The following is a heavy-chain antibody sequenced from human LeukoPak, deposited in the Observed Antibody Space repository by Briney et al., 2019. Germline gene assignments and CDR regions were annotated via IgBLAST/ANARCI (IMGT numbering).Heavy chain of an antibody. CDR2: IRYDGSYK. CDR1: GFTFSSYG. V-gene: IGHV3-30*02. J-gene: IGHJ4*02. CDR3: AKRDF. Sequence: GGSLRLSCAASGFTFSSYGMHWVRQAPGKGLEWVAFIRYDGSYKYYADSVKGRFTISRDNSKNTLFLQMNSLRADDTAIYYCAKRDFWGQGTLVTVSS.